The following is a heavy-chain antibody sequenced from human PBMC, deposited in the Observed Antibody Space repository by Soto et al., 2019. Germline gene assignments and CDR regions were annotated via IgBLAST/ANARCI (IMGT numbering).Heavy chain of an antibody. J-gene: IGHJ6*03. CDR3: ARPGGGWFTYYMDV. D-gene: IGHD6-19*01. CDR2: ISSSSSTI. CDR1: GFTFSSYS. V-gene: IGHV3-48*01. Sequence: PWGSLRLSCAASGFTFSSYSMNWVRQAPGKGLEWVSYISSSSSTIYYADSVKGRFTISRDNAKNSLYLQMNSLRAEDTAVYYCARPGGGWFTYYMDVWGKGTTVSVSS.